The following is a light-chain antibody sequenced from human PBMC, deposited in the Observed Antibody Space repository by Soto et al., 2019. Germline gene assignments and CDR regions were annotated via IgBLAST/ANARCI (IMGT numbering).Light chain of an antibody. J-gene: IGKJ1*01. CDR3: QQYSTYSRA. CDR1: QNINDL. Sequence: DIQMTQSPSTLSASVGDRVTITCRASQNINDLLAWYRQKPGKAPNLLIYKASSLESGVPSRFSGSGYGTEFTLTISSLEPDHFATFYCQQYSTYSRAFGQGTKVDIK. V-gene: IGKV1-5*03. CDR2: KAS.